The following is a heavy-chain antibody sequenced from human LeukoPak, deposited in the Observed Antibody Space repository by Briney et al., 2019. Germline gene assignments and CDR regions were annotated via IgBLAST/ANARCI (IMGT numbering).Heavy chain of an antibody. D-gene: IGHD1-26*01. CDR3: ARDALVVGSYYSRYFDY. CDR1: GFTFSMYG. Sequence: KPGGSLRLSCVASGFTFSMYGMSWVRQAPGKGPEWVSGISGSSSSKHYADSVKGRFTISRDNAKNSLYLQMNSLRAEDTAVYYCARDALVVGSYYSRYFDYWGQGTLVTVSP. CDR2: ISGSSSSK. V-gene: IGHV3-21*01. J-gene: IGHJ4*02.